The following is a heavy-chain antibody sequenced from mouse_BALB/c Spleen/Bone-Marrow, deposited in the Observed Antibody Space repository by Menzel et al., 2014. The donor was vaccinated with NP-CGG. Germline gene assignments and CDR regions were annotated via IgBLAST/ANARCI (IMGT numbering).Heavy chain of an antibody. V-gene: IGHV7-1*02. CDR2: SRNKANDYTT. CDR3: VRGNWAFFDY. CDR1: GFTFSDFY. Sequence: EVKVEESGGGLVQPGGSRRLSCATSGFTFSDFYMEWVRQSPGKRLEWTAISRNKANDYTTDYSASVKGRFIVSRDTSQSILYLQMHALRAEDTAIYYCVRGNWAFFDYWGQGATLTVSS. D-gene: IGHD4-1*01. J-gene: IGHJ2*01.